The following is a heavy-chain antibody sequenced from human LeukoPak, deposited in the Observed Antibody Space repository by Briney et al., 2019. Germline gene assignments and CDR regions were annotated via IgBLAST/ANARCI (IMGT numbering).Heavy chain of an antibody. Sequence: SETLSLTCAVSGYSISSGYYWGWLRQPPGKGLEWIGSIYHSGSTYYNPSLKSRVTISVDTSKNKFSLKLSSVTVADTAVYYCAGQSGGYSYGSFDYWGQGTLVTVSS. V-gene: IGHV4-38-2*01. J-gene: IGHJ4*02. CDR1: GYSISSGYY. D-gene: IGHD5-18*01. CDR3: AGQSGGYSYGSFDY. CDR2: IYHSGST.